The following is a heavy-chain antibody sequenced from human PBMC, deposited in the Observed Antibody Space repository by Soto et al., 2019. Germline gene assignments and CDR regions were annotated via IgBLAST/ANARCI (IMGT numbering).Heavy chain of an antibody. CDR3: ASSLAGNYYYYGMDV. CDR2: IYPGDSDT. Sequence: GESLKISCKGSGYSSTSYWIGWVRQMPGKGLEWMGIIYPGDSDTRYSPSFQGQVTISADKSISTAYLQWSSLKASDTAMYYCASSLAGNYYYYGMDVWGQGTTVTVS. V-gene: IGHV5-51*01. J-gene: IGHJ6*02. CDR1: GYSSTSYW.